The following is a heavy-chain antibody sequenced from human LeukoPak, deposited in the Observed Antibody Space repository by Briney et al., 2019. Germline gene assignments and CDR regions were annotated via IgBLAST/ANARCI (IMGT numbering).Heavy chain of an antibody. V-gene: IGHV5-51*01. CDR3: ARVPGGIQLTYYYYGMDV. CDR1: GYSFTKYW. CDR2: IYPGDSDT. J-gene: IGHJ6*02. Sequence: GESLKISCQASGYSFTKYWIGWVRQMPGKGLEWMGIIYPGDSDTRYSPSFQGQVTISADKSISTAYLQWSSLKASDTAMYYCARVPGGIQLTYYYYGMDVWGQGTTVTVSS. D-gene: IGHD4-23*01.